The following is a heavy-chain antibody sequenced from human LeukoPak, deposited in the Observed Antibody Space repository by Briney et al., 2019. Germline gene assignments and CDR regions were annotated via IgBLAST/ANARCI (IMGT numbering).Heavy chain of an antibody. CDR2: IYTSGST. Sequence: SETLSLTCTVSGGSLSSYYWSWIRRPAGKGLEWIGRIYTSGSTNYNPSLKSRVTMSVDTSKNQFSLKLSSVTAADTAVYYCARRPHYYYYGMDVWGQGTTVTVSS. CDR3: ARRPHYYYYGMDV. CDR1: GGSLSSYY. V-gene: IGHV4-4*07. J-gene: IGHJ6*02. D-gene: IGHD6-6*01.